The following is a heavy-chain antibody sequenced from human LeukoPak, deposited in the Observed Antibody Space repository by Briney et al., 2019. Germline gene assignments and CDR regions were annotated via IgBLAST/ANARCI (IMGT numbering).Heavy chain of an antibody. CDR1: GGSISSSSYY. V-gene: IGHV4-39*07. D-gene: IGHD6-13*01. J-gene: IGHJ4*02. CDR3: ARVGVGGSSWYYFDY. CDR2: IYYSGST. Sequence: PSETLSLTCTVSGGSISSSSYYWGWIRQPPGKGLEWIGSIYYSGSTYSNPSLKSRVTISVDTSKNQFSLKLSSVTAADTAVYYCARVGVGGSSWYYFDYWGQGTLVTVSS.